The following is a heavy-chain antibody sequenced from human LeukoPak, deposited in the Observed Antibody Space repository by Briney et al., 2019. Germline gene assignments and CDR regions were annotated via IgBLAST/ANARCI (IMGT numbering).Heavy chain of an antibody. CDR3: ARGGAAQDTPGFDY. D-gene: IGHD1-26*01. Sequence: GSSVKVSCKASGGTFSSHAISWVRQAPGQGLEWMGGIIPIFGTANYAQKFQGRVTITADESTSTAYMELSSLRSEDTAVYYCARGGAAQDTPGFDYWGQGTLVTVSS. V-gene: IGHV1-69*01. CDR2: IIPIFGTA. J-gene: IGHJ4*02. CDR1: GGTFSSHA.